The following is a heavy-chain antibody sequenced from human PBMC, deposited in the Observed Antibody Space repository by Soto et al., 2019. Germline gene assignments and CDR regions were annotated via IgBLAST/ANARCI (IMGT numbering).Heavy chain of an antibody. D-gene: IGHD1-7*01. CDR2: INHSGST. J-gene: IGHJ4*02. CDR3: ARDRRGGTQRGSDY. V-gene: IGHV4-34*01. CDR1: GGSFSGYY. Sequence: QVQLQQWGAGLLKPSETLSLTCAVYGGSFSGYYWSWIRQPPGKGLEWIGEINHSGSTNYNPSLKSRVTISVDTSKNQFSLKLSSVTAADTAVYYGARDRRGGTQRGSDYWGQGTLVTVSS.